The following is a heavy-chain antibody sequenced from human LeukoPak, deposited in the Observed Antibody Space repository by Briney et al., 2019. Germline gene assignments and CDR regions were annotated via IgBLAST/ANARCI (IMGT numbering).Heavy chain of an antibody. Sequence: PGGSLRLSCAASGFTFSSYSMNWVRQAPGKGLEWVSSISSSSSYIYYADSVKGRFTISRDNSKNTLYLQMNSLRAEDTAVYYCARDDCSGGSCYILIDWGQGTLVTVSS. D-gene: IGHD2-15*01. CDR1: GFTFSSYS. CDR2: ISSSSSYI. CDR3: ARDDCSGGSCYILID. V-gene: IGHV3-21*01. J-gene: IGHJ4*02.